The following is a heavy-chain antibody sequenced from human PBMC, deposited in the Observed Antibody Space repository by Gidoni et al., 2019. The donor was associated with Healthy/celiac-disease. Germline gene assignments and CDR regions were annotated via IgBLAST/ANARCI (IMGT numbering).Heavy chain of an antibody. CDR2: ISYDGSNK. D-gene: IGHD3-3*01. CDR3: AKGPSYYDFWSGYENGMDV. CDR1: GFTFSSSG. Sequence: QVQLVESGGGVVQPGRSLRLSCAASGFTFSSSGMHWVRQAPGKGLEWVAVISYDGSNKYYADSVKGRFTISRDNSKNTLYLQMNSLRAEDTAVYYCAKGPSYYDFWSGYENGMDVWGQGTTVTVSS. V-gene: IGHV3-30*18. J-gene: IGHJ6*02.